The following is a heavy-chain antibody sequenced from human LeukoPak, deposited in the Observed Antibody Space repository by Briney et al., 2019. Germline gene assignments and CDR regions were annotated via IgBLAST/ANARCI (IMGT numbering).Heavy chain of an antibody. CDR2: LKHDGSEK. CDR3: ARDSNWGSDY. V-gene: IGHV3-7*01. D-gene: IGHD7-27*01. Sequence: GGSLRLSCAASGLTFNNYWMCWVRQAPGKGLEWVANLKHDGSEKYYVDSVKGRFTISRDNAKNSLYLQMNSLRAEDTAVYYCARDSNWGSDYWGQGTLVTVSS. CDR1: GLTFNNYW. J-gene: IGHJ4*02.